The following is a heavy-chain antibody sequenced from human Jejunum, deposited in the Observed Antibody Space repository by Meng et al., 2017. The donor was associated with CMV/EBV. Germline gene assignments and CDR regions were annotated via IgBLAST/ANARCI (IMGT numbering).Heavy chain of an antibody. J-gene: IGHJ6*02. CDR1: FSVGNNY. CDR3: AAEVAVRNYFSYGMDV. Sequence: FSVGNNYMNWVRQAPGKGLEWVSVGYSAGMTYYADSVKGRFTISRDNSKNTMFLQMNGLRLEDTAMYYCAAEVAVRNYFSYGMDVWGQGTTVTVSS. V-gene: IGHV3-66*02. CDR2: GYSAGMT. D-gene: IGHD3-10*01.